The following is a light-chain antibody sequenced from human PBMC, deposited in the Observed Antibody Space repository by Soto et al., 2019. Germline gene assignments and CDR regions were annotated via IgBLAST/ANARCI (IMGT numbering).Light chain of an antibody. V-gene: IGKV3-20*01. J-gene: IGKJ1*01. Sequence: EIVLTQSPGTLSLSPGERATLSCMASQTVSSSYLAWYQQKPGQAPRLLISDASNRATGIPDRFSGSGSGTDFTLTISRLEPEDFAVYYCQQYGSSPWPFGQGTKVDIK. CDR3: QQYGSSPWP. CDR2: DAS. CDR1: QTVSSSY.